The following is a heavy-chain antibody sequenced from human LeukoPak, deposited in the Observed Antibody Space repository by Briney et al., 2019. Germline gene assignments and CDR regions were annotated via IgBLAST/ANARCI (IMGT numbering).Heavy chain of an antibody. Sequence: GGSLTLSSAASGFTFRNYAMHWVRQAPGKGLEWVAVISSDGSNKYYADSVKGRFTIPSDNSKNTLYLQMNSLRAEDTAVYYCFFPGVTGKVYWGQGTLVTVSS. D-gene: IGHD1-1*01. V-gene: IGHV3-30-3*01. CDR3: FFPGVTGKVY. CDR1: GFTFRNYA. CDR2: ISSDGSNK. J-gene: IGHJ4*02.